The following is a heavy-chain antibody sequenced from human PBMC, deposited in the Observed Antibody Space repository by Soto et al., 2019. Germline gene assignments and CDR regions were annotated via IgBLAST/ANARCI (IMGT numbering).Heavy chain of an antibody. V-gene: IGHV4-4*07. J-gene: IGHJ5*02. Sequence: QVQLQESGPGLVKPSETLSLTCTVSGGSITDYSWVWIRQPAGKGLEWIGRMFSSGSTNYNPSLKGRLTMSLDTSKKQFSLKLNSATATDTAVYFCARDQGVVVTADNWFDPWGQGILVTVSS. CDR2: MFSSGST. CDR1: GGSITDYS. D-gene: IGHD2-21*02. CDR3: ARDQGVVVTADNWFDP.